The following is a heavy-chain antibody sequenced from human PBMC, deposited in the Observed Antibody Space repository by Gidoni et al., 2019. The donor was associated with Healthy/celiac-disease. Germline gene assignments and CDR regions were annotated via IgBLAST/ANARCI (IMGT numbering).Heavy chain of an antibody. Sequence: EVQLLESGGGLVQPGGSLRLSCAASGFTFRSYAMSWVRQAPGKGLEWVSAISGSGGSTYYADSVKGRFTISRDNSKNTLYLQMNSLRAEDTAVYYCAKDLGPYYYDSSGYFDYWGQGTLVTVSS. CDR3: AKDLGPYYYDSSGYFDY. V-gene: IGHV3-23*01. J-gene: IGHJ4*02. CDR2: ISGSGGST. CDR1: GFTFRSYA. D-gene: IGHD3-22*01.